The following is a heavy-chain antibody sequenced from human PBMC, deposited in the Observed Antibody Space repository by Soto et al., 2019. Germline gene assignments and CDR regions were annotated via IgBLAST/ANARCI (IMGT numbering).Heavy chain of an antibody. D-gene: IGHD2-15*01. CDR1: GYTFTSYA. Sequence: QVQLVQSGAEEKKPGASVKVSCKASGYTFTSYAMHWVRQAPGQRLEWMGWINAGNGNTKYSQKFQGSVTITRDTSASTAYMELSSLRSEDTAVYYCARALGYCSGGSCNGGAFDIWGQGTMVTVSS. J-gene: IGHJ3*02. V-gene: IGHV1-3*05. CDR3: ARALGYCSGGSCNGGAFDI. CDR2: INAGNGNT.